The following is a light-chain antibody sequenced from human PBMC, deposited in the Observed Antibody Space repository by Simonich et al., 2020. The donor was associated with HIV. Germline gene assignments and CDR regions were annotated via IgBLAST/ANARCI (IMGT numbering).Light chain of an antibody. Sequence: EIVLTQSPGTLSLSPGERATLSCRASQSVSSSLAWDQQKPGQAPRLLISGASTRATGIPARFSGSWSGTEFTLTISSMQSEDFAVYYCQQYNNWPPWTFGQGTKVEIK. J-gene: IGKJ1*01. CDR1: QSVSSS. CDR2: GAS. V-gene: IGKV3-15*01. CDR3: QQYNNWPPWT.